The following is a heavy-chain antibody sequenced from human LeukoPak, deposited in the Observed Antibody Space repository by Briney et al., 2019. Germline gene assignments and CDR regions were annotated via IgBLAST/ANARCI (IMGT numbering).Heavy chain of an antibody. CDR2: ISSTSSHI. V-gene: IGHV3-21*06. CDR1: GFSLMSYN. Sequence: PGGSLRLSCAASGFSLMSYNMNWVRQAPGKALEWVSSISSTSSHIYYADSVKGRFTISRDNAKNSLYLQMNSLRAEDTAMYYCATAPYDILTGYSPYYFESWGQGTLVTVSS. CDR3: ATAPYDILTGYSPYYFES. D-gene: IGHD3-9*01. J-gene: IGHJ4*02.